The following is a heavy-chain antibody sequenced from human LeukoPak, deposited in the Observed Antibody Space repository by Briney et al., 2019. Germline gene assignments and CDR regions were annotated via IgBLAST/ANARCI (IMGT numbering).Heavy chain of an antibody. J-gene: IGHJ2*01. CDR2: IYYSGST. CDR3: ARLSSLGWYFDL. D-gene: IGHD2-2*01. CDR1: GGSISSYY. V-gene: IGHV4-59*01. Sequence: PSETLSLTCTVSGGSISSYYWSWIRQPPGKGLKWIGYIYYSGSTNYNPSLKSRVTISVDTSKNQFSLKLSSVTAADTAVYYCARLSSLGWYFDLWGRGTLVTVSS.